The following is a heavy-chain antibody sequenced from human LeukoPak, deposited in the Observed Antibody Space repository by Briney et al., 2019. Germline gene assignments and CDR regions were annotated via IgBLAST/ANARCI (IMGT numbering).Heavy chain of an antibody. J-gene: IGHJ5*01. V-gene: IGHV3-23*01. CDR1: GLTFSSYA. CDR3: AKVHTSVRGVRTRYNWLDS. CDR2: ISGSGGST. D-gene: IGHD3-10*01. Sequence: GGSLRLSCAASGLTFSSYAMSWVRQAPGKGLEWVSVISGSGGSTDYADPVKGRFTISRDNSKNTLYLQMNSLRAEDTAVYYCAKVHTSVRGVRTRYNWLDSWGQGTLVTVSS.